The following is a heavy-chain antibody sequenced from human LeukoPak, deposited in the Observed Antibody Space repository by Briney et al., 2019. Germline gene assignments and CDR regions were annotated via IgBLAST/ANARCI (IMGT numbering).Heavy chain of an antibody. CDR1: GFTFSSYE. CDR3: ARDFPARYDILTGSF. D-gene: IGHD3-9*01. J-gene: IGHJ4*02. CDR2: ISSSGSTI. V-gene: IGHV3-48*03. Sequence: GGSLRLSCAASGFTFSSYEMNWARQAPGKGLEWVSYISSSGSTIYYADSVKGRFTISRDNAKNSLYLQMNSLRAEDTAVYYCARDFPARYDILTGSFWGQGTLVTVSS.